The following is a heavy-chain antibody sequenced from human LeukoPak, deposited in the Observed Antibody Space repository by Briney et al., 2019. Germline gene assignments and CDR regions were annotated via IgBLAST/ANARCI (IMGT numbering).Heavy chain of an antibody. Sequence: GGSLRLSCAASGFRFDDYAMHWVRQAPGKGLEWVSGISWNSGKIDYADSVKGRFTISRDNAKNSLYLQMNSLRAEDTAVYYCAREPYYDSSGLGDYFDYWGQGTLVTVSS. CDR3: AREPYYDSSGLGDYFDY. CDR1: GFRFDDYA. CDR2: ISWNSGKI. V-gene: IGHV3-9*01. J-gene: IGHJ4*02. D-gene: IGHD3-22*01.